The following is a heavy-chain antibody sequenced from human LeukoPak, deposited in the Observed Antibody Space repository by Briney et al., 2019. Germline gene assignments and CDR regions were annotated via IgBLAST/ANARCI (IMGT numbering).Heavy chain of an antibody. Sequence: ASVKVSCKASGYTFTDCYTHWVRQAPGQGLEWMGWINPNSGTTNYAQKFQGRVAMTRDTSISTAYMELISLRSDDTAVYYCARDSGMVPDYWGQGTLVTVSS. J-gene: IGHJ4*02. CDR1: GYTFTDCY. V-gene: IGHV1-2*02. CDR3: ARDSGMVPDY. CDR2: INPNSGTT. D-gene: IGHD4/OR15-4a*01.